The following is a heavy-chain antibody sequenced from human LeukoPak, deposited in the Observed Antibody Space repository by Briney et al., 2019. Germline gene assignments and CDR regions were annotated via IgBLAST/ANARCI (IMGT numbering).Heavy chain of an antibody. CDR2: IYNSGST. D-gene: IGHD3-22*01. CDR1: GYSIRSGYY. CDR3: ARAWDSSGYYDY. J-gene: IGHJ4*02. Sequence: SETLSLTCTVSGYSIRSGYYWGWIRQPPGKGLEWIGSIYNSGSTYSNPSLKSRVTISVDTSKNQFSLKLSSVTAADTAVYYCARAWDSSGYYDYWGQGTLVTVSS. V-gene: IGHV4-38-2*02.